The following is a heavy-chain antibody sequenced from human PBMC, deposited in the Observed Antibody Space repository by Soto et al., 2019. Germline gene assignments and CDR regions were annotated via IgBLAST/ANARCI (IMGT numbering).Heavy chain of an antibody. D-gene: IGHD1-26*01. CDR2: TYYRSKWYN. Sequence: SQTLSLTCAISGDSVSGNSAALNRIRQSPSRGLEWLGRTYYRSKWYNDYAVSVKSRITINPDTSKNQFSLQLNSVTPEDTAVYYCARDRVEVGATFDYWGQGTLVTVSS. V-gene: IGHV6-1*01. CDR3: ARDRVEVGATFDY. J-gene: IGHJ4*02. CDR1: GDSVSGNSAA.